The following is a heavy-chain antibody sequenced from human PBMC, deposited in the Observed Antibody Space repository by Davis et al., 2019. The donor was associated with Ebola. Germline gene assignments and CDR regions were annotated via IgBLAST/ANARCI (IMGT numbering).Heavy chain of an antibody. Sequence: GESLKISCAASGFTFSSYAMHWVRQAPGKGLEWVAVISYDGSNKYYADSVKGRFTISRDNSKNTLYLQMNSLRAEDTAVYYCAKRRVWDQDYWGQGTLVTVSS. CDR2: ISYDGSNK. D-gene: IGHD1-26*01. J-gene: IGHJ4*02. CDR1: GFTFSSYA. V-gene: IGHV3-30-3*02. CDR3: AKRRVWDQDY.